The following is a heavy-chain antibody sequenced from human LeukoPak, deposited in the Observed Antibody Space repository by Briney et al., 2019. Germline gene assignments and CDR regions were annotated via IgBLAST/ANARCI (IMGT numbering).Heavy chain of an antibody. J-gene: IGHJ5*02. V-gene: IGHV4-30-4*01. D-gene: IGHD1-14*01. Sequence: SQTLSLTCTVSGGSISSGDYYWSWIRQPPGKGLEWIGYIYYSGSTYYNPSLKSRVIISVDTSNNQFSLKLSSVTAADTAVYYYARAGDKLLNWFDPWGQGTLVTVSS. CDR1: GGSISSGDYY. CDR2: IYYSGST. CDR3: ARAGDKLLNWFDP.